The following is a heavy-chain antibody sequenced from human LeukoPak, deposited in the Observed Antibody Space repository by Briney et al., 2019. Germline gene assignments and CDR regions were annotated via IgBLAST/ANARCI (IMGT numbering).Heavy chain of an antibody. CDR3: AKDGYDYVFIATLDV. D-gene: IGHD3-16*01. CDR1: GFTFSDYY. CDR2: ISSSGSTT. V-gene: IGHV3-11*01. Sequence: PGGSLRLSCAASGFTFSDYYMSWIRQAPGKGLEWVSYISSSGSTTYYADSVKGRFTISRDNSKNTLYLQMNSLRAEDTAVYYCAKDGYDYVFIATLDVWGQGTTVTVSS. J-gene: IGHJ6*02.